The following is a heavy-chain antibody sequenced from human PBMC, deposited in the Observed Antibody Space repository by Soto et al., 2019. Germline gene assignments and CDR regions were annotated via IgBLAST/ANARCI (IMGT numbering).Heavy chain of an antibody. CDR3: ARDLRWGSKWYYYMDV. Sequence: EVQLVESGGGLVQPGGSLRLSCAASGFTISGNAMNWVRQAPGRGLEWVSYISSSSTNIHYADSARGRFTISRDNAKNSLYLQMNSLRDEDTAVYRCARDLRWGSKWYYYMDVWGKGTTVTVSS. CDR2: ISSSSTNI. J-gene: IGHJ6*03. D-gene: IGHD1-26*01. V-gene: IGHV3-48*02. CDR1: GFTISGNA.